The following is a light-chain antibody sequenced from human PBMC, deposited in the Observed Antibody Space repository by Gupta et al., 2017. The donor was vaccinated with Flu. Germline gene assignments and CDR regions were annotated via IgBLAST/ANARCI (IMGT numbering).Light chain of an antibody. CDR1: KLGDKY. CDR3: QAWDSSTYYV. V-gene: IGLV3-1*01. CDR2: QDS. J-gene: IGLJ1*01. Sequence: SGDKLGDKYACWYQQKPGQSPVLVIYQDSKRPSGIPERFSGSNSGNTATLTISGTQAMDEADYYCQAWDSSTYYVFGTGTKDTVL.